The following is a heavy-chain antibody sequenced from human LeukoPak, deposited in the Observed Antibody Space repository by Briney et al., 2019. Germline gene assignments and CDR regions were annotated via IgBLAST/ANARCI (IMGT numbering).Heavy chain of an antibody. CDR2: IYHSGST. D-gene: IGHD2-15*01. J-gene: IGHJ5*02. V-gene: IGHV4-39*07. Sequence: SETLSLTCTVSGGSISSSSYYWGRIRQPPGKGLEWIGSIYHSGSTYYNPSLKSRVTISVDTSKNQFSLKLSSVTAADTAVYYCARWAGGMVVAPFDPWGQGTLVTVSS. CDR3: ARWAGGMVVAPFDP. CDR1: GGSISSSSYY.